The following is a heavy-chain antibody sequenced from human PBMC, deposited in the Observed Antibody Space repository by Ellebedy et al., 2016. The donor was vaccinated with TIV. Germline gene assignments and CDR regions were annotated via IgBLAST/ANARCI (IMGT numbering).Heavy chain of an antibody. V-gene: IGHV1-46*01. CDR2: INPSGGGP. D-gene: IGHD3-10*01. Sequence: AASVKVSCKASGYTFTTYYIHWVRQAPGQGLEWMGIINPSGGGPIYAQKLQGRVTMTRDTSTSTIYMELSSLTSEDTAVYYCARAHYGSGSYSHFDSWGQGTLVTVPS. CDR1: GYTFTTYY. J-gene: IGHJ4*02. CDR3: ARAHYGSGSYSHFDS.